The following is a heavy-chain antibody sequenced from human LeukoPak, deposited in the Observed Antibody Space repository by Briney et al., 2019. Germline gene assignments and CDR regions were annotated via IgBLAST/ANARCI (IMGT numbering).Heavy chain of an antibody. CDR2: INPNSGGT. Sequence: ASVKVSCKASGYTFTGYYMHWVRQAPGQGLEWMGWINPNSGGTNYAQKFQGGVTMTRDTSISTAYMELSRLRSDDTAVYYCARDALYCSSTSCSVGGYGMDVWGQGTTVTVSS. CDR3: ARDALYCSSTSCSVGGYGMDV. D-gene: IGHD2-2*01. CDR1: GYTFTGYY. V-gene: IGHV1-2*02. J-gene: IGHJ6*02.